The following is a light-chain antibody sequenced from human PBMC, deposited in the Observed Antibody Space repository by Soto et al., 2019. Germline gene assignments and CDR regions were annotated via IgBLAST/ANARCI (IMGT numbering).Light chain of an antibody. J-gene: IGLJ2*01. CDR1: SSDIGDYNY. CDR2: EVV. CDR3: SSYTGRSTPI. Sequence: QSALTQPASVSGSPGQSITISCTGTSSDIGDYNYVSWFQQHAGQAPKLMIYEVVNRPSGVSNRFSGSKSGNTASLTISGLQAEDEADYYCSSYTGRSTPIFGGGTKVTVL. V-gene: IGLV2-14*01.